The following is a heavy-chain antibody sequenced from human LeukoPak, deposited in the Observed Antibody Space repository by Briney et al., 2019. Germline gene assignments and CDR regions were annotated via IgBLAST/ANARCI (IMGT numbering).Heavy chain of an antibody. CDR1: GFTFSSYW. CDR3: ARDGTAAGLYFDL. CDR2: IRQDGGEK. D-gene: IGHD6-13*01. V-gene: IGHV3-7*01. J-gene: IGHJ4*01. Sequence: PGGSLRLSCAVSGFTFSSYWMNWVRQAPGKGLEWVASIRQDGGEKSYVDSVKGRFIIYRDNTKNSLYLQINSLRAEDTAMYYCARDGTAAGLYFDLWGQGTLVTVSS.